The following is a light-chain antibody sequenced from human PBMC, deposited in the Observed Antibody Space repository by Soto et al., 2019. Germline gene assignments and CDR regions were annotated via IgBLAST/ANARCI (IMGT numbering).Light chain of an antibody. J-gene: IGLJ1*01. CDR2: EGT. Sequence: QSVLTRPASVSGSPGQSITISCTGNRSDVGTYNLVSWYQQHPGKAPKLMIYEGTKRPSGVSNRFSGSKSGNTASLTISGLQAEDDADYYCCSYAGNSYVFGTGTKVTVL. V-gene: IGLV2-23*01. CDR3: CSYAGNSYV. CDR1: RSDVGTYNL.